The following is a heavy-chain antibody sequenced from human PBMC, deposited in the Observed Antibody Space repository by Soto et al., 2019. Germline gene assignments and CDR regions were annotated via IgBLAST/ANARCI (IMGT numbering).Heavy chain of an antibody. CDR3: AADPYCGGDCYFDC. V-gene: IGHV1-58*01. Sequence: SVKVSCKASGFTFFTSAVQWVRQARGQGLEWIGWIVVGSGNTNYAQKFQERVTITRDMSTNTAYMELTSLRSEDTAVYYCAADPYCGGDCYFDCWGQGIMVTVSS. D-gene: IGHD2-21*02. CDR1: GFTFFTSA. CDR2: IVVGSGNT. J-gene: IGHJ4*02.